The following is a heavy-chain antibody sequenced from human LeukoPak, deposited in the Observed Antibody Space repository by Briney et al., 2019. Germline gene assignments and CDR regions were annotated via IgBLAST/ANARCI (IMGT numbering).Heavy chain of an antibody. CDR2: IYYSGST. J-gene: IGHJ6*02. D-gene: IGHD2-15*01. CDR3: ARQGLDYYYGMDV. Sequence: PSETLSLTCTVSGGSISSYYWNWLRQPPGKGLEWIGYIYYSGSTNYDPSLKSRVTISIDTSKNQFSLNLSSVTAADTAVYYCARQGLDYYYGMDVWGQGTTVTVSS. CDR1: GGSISSYY. V-gene: IGHV4-59*01.